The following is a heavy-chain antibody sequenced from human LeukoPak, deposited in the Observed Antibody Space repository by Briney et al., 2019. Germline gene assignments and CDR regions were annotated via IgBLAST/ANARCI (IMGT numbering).Heavy chain of an antibody. CDR1: GFTFSSYD. Sequence: GGSLRLSCAASGFTFSSYDMYWIRQAPGKGLEWVAVISYDVSNEYYADSVKGRFTISRDNSKNTLYLQMNSLRPEDTAVYHCARGGAGNYYHYYMDVWGKGTTVTVSS. CDR3: ARGGAGNYYHYYMDV. V-gene: IGHV3-30*19. CDR2: ISYDVSNE. D-gene: IGHD6-19*01. J-gene: IGHJ6*03.